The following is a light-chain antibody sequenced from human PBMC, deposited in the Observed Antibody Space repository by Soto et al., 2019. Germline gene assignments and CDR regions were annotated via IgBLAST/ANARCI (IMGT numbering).Light chain of an antibody. J-gene: IGKJ5*01. CDR2: DVA. CDR1: QDIRKY. V-gene: IGKV1-33*01. Sequence: DIQMTQSPSSLSASVGDRVTITCQASQDIRKYLNWYQQKPGKAPKLLIYDVANLETGVPPRFSGSGSGTDFTFAIRSLQPEDIATYYCQQYDSLPITFGQGTRLDIK. CDR3: QQYDSLPIT.